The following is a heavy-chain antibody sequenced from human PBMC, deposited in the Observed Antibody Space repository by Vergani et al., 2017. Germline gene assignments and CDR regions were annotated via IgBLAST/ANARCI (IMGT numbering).Heavy chain of an antibody. V-gene: IGHV3-30*02. CDR3: AKYMRDSTDGIPDS. CDR2: IGKDGINT. D-gene: IGHD1-1*01. Sequence: QVQLVESAGGVVQPGGSLRLSCAASGFTFSNFCIHCIRQSPGKGLDWLSYIGKDGINTRYRDAVKGRFNVSRDNSKDILYLQMDRLRSEDTALYYCAKYMRDSTDGIPDSWGRGTIVIVSS. J-gene: IGHJ4*02. CDR1: GFTFSNFC.